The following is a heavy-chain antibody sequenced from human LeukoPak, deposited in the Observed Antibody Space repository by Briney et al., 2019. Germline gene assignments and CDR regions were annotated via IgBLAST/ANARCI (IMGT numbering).Heavy chain of an antibody. V-gene: IGHV4-38-2*02. CDR1: GYSISTGYY. Sequence: SETLSLTCTVSGYSISTGYYWDWIRQPPGKGLEWIGTFYHGGSTYYDPSLKSRVTISVDTSKNQFSLNLTSVTAADTAVYYCARGKGYGGKRLSGGGRFDPWGQGTLVTVSS. J-gene: IGHJ5*02. D-gene: IGHD4-23*01. CDR3: ARGKGYGGKRLSGGGRFDP. CDR2: FYHGGST.